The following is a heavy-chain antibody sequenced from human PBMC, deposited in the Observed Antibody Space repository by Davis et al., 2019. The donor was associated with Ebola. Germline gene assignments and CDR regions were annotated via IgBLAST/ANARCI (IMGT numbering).Heavy chain of an antibody. CDR3: ARGSVVVTALQFDP. D-gene: IGHD2-21*02. Sequence: PSETLSLTCTVSGVPLHSGGLYWTWIRQFPGKGLEWLGSIYYSGTTNFNLSLKSRLVMSVDRGSNQFSLKLSSVTVADTAIYYCARGSVVVTALQFDPWGQGILVTVAS. CDR1: GVPLHSGGLY. J-gene: IGHJ5*02. V-gene: IGHV4-31*03. CDR2: IYYSGTT.